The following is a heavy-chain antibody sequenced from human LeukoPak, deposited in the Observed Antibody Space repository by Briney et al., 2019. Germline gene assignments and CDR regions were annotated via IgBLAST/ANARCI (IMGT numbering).Heavy chain of an antibody. D-gene: IGHD2-2*01. CDR3: ARLAASCSSSSCSFDY. CDR1: SGSISSSSYC. CDR2: IYYSGST. J-gene: IGHJ4*02. V-gene: IGHV4-39*01. Sequence: SETLSLTCTVSSGSISSSSYCWGWIRQPPGKGLEWIGNIYYSGSTYYNPSLKSRVTISVDTSKNQFSLKLSSVTAADTAVYSCARLAASCSSSSCSFDYWGQGTLVTVSS.